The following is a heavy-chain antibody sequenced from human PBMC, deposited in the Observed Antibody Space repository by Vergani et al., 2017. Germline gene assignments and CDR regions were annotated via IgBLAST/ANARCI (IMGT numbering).Heavy chain of an antibody. J-gene: IGHJ4*02. V-gene: IGHV4-39*01. Sequence: QLLLQDSGPGQVKPSETLSLTCGVSDGSINSRSYYWAWIRQPPGKGLEWIGMMFYSGTTYYNPSLKSRVTIFLDTSKSQFSLKVTSVTAADTAVYFCARRTTMVRGVLEIARYYFDYWGQGTLVTVSS. D-gene: IGHD3-10*01. CDR1: DGSINSRSYY. CDR2: MFYSGTT. CDR3: ARRTTMVRGVLEIARYYFDY.